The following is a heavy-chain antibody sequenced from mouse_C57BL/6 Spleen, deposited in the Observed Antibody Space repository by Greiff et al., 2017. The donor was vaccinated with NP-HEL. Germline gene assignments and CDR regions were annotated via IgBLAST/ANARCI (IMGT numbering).Heavy chain of an antibody. D-gene: IGHD1-1*01. CDR1: GFTFSDYG. V-gene: IGHV5-17*01. CDR2: ISSGSSTI. J-gene: IGHJ3*01. CDR3: ARNYYGSSALAY. Sequence: EVMLVESGGGLVKPGGSLKLSCAASGFTFSDYGMHWVRQAPEKGLEWVAYISSGSSTIYYADTVKGRFTISRDNAKNTLFLQMTSLRSEDTAMYYCARNYYGSSALAYWGQGTLVTVAA.